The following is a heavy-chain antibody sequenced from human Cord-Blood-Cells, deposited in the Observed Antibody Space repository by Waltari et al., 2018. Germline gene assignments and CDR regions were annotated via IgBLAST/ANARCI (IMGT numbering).Heavy chain of an antibody. CDR1: GFTFSSYS. CDR3: ARVEEWTWRGYYYYYGMDV. V-gene: IGHV3-21*01. Sequence: VKPGGSLRLSCAASGFTFSSYSMNWVRQAPGKGLEWVSSISSSSSYIYYADSVKGRFTIFRDNAKNSLYLQMNSLGAEDTAVYYCARVEEWTWRGYYYYYGMDVWGQGTTVTVSS. J-gene: IGHJ6*02. D-gene: IGHD3-3*01. CDR2: ISSSSSYI.